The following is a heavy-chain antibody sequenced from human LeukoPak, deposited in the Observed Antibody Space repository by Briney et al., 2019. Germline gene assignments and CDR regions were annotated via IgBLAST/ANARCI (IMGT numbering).Heavy chain of an antibody. D-gene: IGHD6-13*01. CDR1: GFTFSSYA. CDR2: ISGSGGST. J-gene: IGHJ4*02. Sequence: GGSLRLSCAASGFTFSSYAMSWVRQAPGKGLEWVSTISGSGGSTYYADSVKGRFTISRDNSKNTLYLQMNSPRAEDTAVYYCAKHAGYSGTWYYFDYWGQGTLVTVSS. CDR3: AKHAGYSGTWYYFDY. V-gene: IGHV3-23*01.